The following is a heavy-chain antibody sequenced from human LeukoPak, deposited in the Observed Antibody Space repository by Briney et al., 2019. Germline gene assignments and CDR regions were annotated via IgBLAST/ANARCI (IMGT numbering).Heavy chain of an antibody. CDR1: GFTFDDYA. J-gene: IGHJ3*02. CDR2: ISWNSGSI. V-gene: IGHV3-9*03. Sequence: GGSLRLSCAASGFTFDDYAMHWVRQAPGKGLEWVSGISWNSGSIGYADSVKGRFIISRDNAKNSLYLQMNSLRAEDMALYYCAKDRGPGILWFGELLGGAFDIWGQGTMVTVSS. D-gene: IGHD3-10*01. CDR3: AKDRGPGILWFGELLGGAFDI.